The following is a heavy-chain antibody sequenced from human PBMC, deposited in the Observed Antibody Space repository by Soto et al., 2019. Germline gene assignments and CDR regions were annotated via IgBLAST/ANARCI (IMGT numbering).Heavy chain of an antibody. CDR3: ARYNSYAIDY. D-gene: IGHD2-8*01. Sequence: PSETLSLTCTVSGTSISSYYWSWIRQPPGKGLEWIANIHYSGTTNYNPSLASRVTLSVDTSKNQFSLKMASVTAADRAMYFCARYNSYAIDYWGRGTLVTVSS. CDR2: IHYSGTT. V-gene: IGHV4-59*01. CDR1: GTSISSYY. J-gene: IGHJ4*02.